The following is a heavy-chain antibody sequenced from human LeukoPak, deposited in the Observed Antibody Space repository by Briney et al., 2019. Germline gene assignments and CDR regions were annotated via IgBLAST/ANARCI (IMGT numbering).Heavy chain of an antibody. CDR3: AKDLRANYDFWSGLSAFDI. CDR1: GFTFSSYA. CDR2: ISGSGGST. J-gene: IGHJ3*02. V-gene: IGHV3-23*01. Sequence: PGGSLRLSCAASGFTFSSYAMSWVRQAPGEGLEWVSAISGSGGSTYYADSVKGRFTISRDNSKNTLYLQMNSLRAEDTAVYYCAKDLRANYDFWSGLSAFDIWGQGTMVTVSS. D-gene: IGHD3-3*01.